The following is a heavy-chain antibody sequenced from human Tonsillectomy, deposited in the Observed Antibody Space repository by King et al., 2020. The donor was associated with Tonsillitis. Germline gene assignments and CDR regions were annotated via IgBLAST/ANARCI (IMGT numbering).Heavy chain of an antibody. CDR2: ISSSSYYI. CDR1: GFTFSNYS. D-gene: IGHD2-21*02. V-gene: IGHV3-21*01. J-gene: IGHJ6*02. CDR3: ARDIPRHGYCGGVCYYYYGMDV. Sequence: QLVQSGGGLVKPGGSLRLSCAASGFTFSNYSMNWVRQAPGKGLEWVSSISSSSYYIYYADSVRGRFTISRDNAKNSLYLKMNSLRAEDTAVYYCARDIPRHGYCGGVCYYYYGMDVWGQGTTVTVSS.